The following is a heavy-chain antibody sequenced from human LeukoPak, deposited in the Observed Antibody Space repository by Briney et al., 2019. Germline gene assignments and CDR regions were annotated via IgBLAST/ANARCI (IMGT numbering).Heavy chain of an antibody. J-gene: IGHJ4*02. V-gene: IGHV3-21*01. CDR1: GCTFSSYS. CDR2: ISSSTYI. Sequence: GGSLRLSCGASGCTFSSYSMSWVRQAPGKGLEWVSSISSSTYIYYVDSVKGRFTISRDDAKNSLYLQMNSLRPEDTALYYCARDWSGDDYWGQGTLVTVSS. D-gene: IGHD3-3*01. CDR3: ARDWSGDDY.